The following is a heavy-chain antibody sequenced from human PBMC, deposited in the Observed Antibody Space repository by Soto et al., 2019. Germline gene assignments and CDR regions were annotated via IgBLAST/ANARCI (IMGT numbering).Heavy chain of an antibody. D-gene: IGHD6-19*01. CDR1: GFTFRRSW. Sequence: PGGSLRLSCAASGFTFRRSWMSWVRLPPGNGLEWGANIKDDGSETYYVDSVKGRFTISRDNAKNSLYLQMNSLRVEDTAVYYCVNSYAARGWYEGSDYRGRGTVVTVSS. CDR2: IKDDGSET. V-gene: IGHV3-7*03. J-gene: IGHJ4*02. CDR3: VNSYAARGWYEGSDY.